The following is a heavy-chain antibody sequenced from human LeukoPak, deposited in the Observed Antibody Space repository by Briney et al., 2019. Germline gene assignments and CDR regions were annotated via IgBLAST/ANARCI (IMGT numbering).Heavy chain of an antibody. D-gene: IGHD3-22*01. V-gene: IGHV4-34*01. CDR2: INHSGST. J-gene: IGHJ5*02. CDR3: ARHDYYDSSGYL. CDR1: GGSFSGYY. Sequence: SSETLSLTCAVYGGSFSGYYWSWIRQPPGKGLEWIGEINHSGSTNYNPSLKSRVTISVDTSKNQFSLKLSSVTAADTAVYYCARHDYYDSSGYLWGQGTLVTVSS.